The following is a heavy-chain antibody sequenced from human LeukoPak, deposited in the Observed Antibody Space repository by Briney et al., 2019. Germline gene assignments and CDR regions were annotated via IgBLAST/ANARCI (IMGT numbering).Heavy chain of an antibody. CDR3: ARGWPYSSGWYDGDYYGMDV. V-gene: IGHV1-69*05. D-gene: IGHD6-19*01. CDR1: GGTFSSYA. CDR2: IIPIFGTA. J-gene: IGHJ6*02. Sequence: SVKVSCKASGGTFSSYAISWVRQAPGQGLEWMGGIIPIFGTANYAQKFQGRVTITTDESTSTAYMELSSLRSEDTAVYYCARGWPYSSGWYDGDYYGMDVWGQGTTVTVSS.